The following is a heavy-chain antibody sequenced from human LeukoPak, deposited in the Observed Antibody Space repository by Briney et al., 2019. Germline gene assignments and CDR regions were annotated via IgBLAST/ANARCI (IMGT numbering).Heavy chain of an antibody. J-gene: IGHJ4*02. CDR3: ARVYSSGYYAEY. Sequence: PGGSLRLSCAASGFTFSDYYMSWVRQAPGKGLEWVSYISSGSTYTSYADSVKGRFSISRDNAKNSLYLQMNSLRAEDTAVYYCARVYSSGYYAEYWGQGTLVTVSS. D-gene: IGHD3-22*01. CDR2: ISSGSTYT. CDR1: GFTFSDYY. V-gene: IGHV3-11*05.